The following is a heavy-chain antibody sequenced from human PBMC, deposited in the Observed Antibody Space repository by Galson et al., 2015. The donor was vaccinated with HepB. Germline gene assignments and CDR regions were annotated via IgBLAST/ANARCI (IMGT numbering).Heavy chain of an antibody. CDR1: GDSVSNNSAA. D-gene: IGHD1-26*01. Sequence: CAISGDSVSNNSAAWNWIRQSPSRGLEWLGRTCYRSKWYNDYAESVKGRMTIKPDTSKNEFSLQLKSVTPEDTAVYYCARDPSGSYWGRWFDLWGQGIPVTVSS. CDR3: ARDPSGSYWGRWFDL. J-gene: IGHJ5*02. V-gene: IGHV6-1*01. CDR2: TCYRSKWYN.